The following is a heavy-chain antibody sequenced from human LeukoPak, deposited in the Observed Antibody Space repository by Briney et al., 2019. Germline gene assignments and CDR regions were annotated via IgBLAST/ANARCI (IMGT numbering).Heavy chain of an antibody. CDR3: ARGRRDGYSGPWYFDH. V-gene: IGHV4-34*01. D-gene: IGHD5-24*01. Sequence: SETLSLTCAVFVGSFSGYYWTWIRQPPGKGLEWIGEINHSGSTNYNPPLKSRVTISVDTSKNQFSLKLSSVTAADTAVYYCARGRRDGYSGPWYFDHWGRGTLVTVSS. CDR2: INHSGST. J-gene: IGHJ2*01. CDR1: VGSFSGYY.